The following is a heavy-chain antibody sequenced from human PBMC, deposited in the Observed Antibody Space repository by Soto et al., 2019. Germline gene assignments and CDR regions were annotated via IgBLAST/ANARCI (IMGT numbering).Heavy chain of an antibody. J-gene: IGHJ6*02. CDR3: ARVGGFGEGPYYGMDV. CDR1: GFTFSSYG. CDR2: ISYDGSNK. D-gene: IGHD3-10*01. V-gene: IGHV3-30*03. Sequence: QVQLVESGGGVVQPGRSLRLSCAASGFTFSSYGMHWVRQAPGKGLEWVAVISYDGSNKYYADSVKGRFTISRDNSKNTLYLQMNSLRAEDTAVYYCARVGGFGEGPYYGMDVWGQGTTVTVSS.